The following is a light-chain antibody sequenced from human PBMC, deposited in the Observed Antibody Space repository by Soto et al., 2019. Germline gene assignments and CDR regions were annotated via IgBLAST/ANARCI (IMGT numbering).Light chain of an antibody. CDR2: QVT. CDR1: GSDIAGYNY. J-gene: IGLJ1*01. V-gene: IGLV2-14*01. Sequence: QSALAQPASVSGSPGQSITISCTGTGSDIAGYNYVSWFQQHPGRAPKLMMYQVTIRPSGVSNRFSSAKSGNTASLTISGLQAEDEAEYYCSSFTSTTSLYVFGTGTKVTAL. CDR3: SSFTSTTSLYV.